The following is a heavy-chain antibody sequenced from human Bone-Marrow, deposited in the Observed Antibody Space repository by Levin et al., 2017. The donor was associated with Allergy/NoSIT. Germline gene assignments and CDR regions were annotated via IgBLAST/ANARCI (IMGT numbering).Heavy chain of an antibody. D-gene: IGHD4-17*01. J-gene: IGHJ3*02. CDR3: ASAHTREYGDYSAFNI. V-gene: IGHV4-38-2*01. Sequence: SETLSLTCAVSGSSISSGYYWGWIRQPPGKGLEWIGSIFHSGSSFYNPSLQSRITTSLDTSKNQLSLRLTSATAADTAVYFCASAHTREYGDYSAFNIWGQGTMVTVSS. CDR2: IFHSGSS. CDR1: GSSISSGYY.